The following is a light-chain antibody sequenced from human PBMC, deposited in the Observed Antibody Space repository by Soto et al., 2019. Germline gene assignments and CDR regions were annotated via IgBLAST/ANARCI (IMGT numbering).Light chain of an antibody. CDR2: GNS. Sequence: QSVLTQPPSVSGAPGQRVTISCTGSSSNIGAGYDVHWYQQLPGTAPKLLIYGNSNRPSGVPDRFSGSKSGTSASLAITGHQAEDEADYYYQSYDSSLSGLYVFGTGTKVTVL. CDR1: SSNIGAGYD. CDR3: QSYDSSLSGLYV. V-gene: IGLV1-40*01. J-gene: IGLJ1*01.